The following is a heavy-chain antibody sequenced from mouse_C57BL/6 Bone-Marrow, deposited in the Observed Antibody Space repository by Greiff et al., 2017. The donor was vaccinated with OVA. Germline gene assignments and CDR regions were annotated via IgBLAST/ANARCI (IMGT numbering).Heavy chain of an antibody. CDR1: GYTFTSYG. CDR3: ARQVTTVVAPYYAMDY. Sequence: QVQLKESGAELARPGASVKLSCKASGYTFTSYGISWVKQRPGQGLEWIGEIYPSSGNTYYNEKFKGKATLTVDKSSSTAYMELRSLTSEDSAVYFGARQVTTVVAPYYAMDYWGQGTSVTVSS. J-gene: IGHJ4*01. V-gene: IGHV1-81*01. CDR2: IYPSSGNT. D-gene: IGHD1-1*01.